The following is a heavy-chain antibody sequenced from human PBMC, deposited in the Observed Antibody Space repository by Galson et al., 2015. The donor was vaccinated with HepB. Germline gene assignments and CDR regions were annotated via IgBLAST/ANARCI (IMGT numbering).Heavy chain of an antibody. Sequence: SVKVSCKASGGTFSSYVLTWVRQAPGQGLEWMGGIIPIFGTANYAQKFQGRVTITADESTSTVYMELSSLRSEDTAVYYCAANMTTVVTIGTSLPRAYFYSYGMDVWGQGTTVTVSS. CDR2: IIPIFGTA. CDR3: AANMTTVVTIGTSLPRAYFYSYGMDV. J-gene: IGHJ6*02. V-gene: IGHV1-69*13. D-gene: IGHD4-23*01. CDR1: GGTFSSYV.